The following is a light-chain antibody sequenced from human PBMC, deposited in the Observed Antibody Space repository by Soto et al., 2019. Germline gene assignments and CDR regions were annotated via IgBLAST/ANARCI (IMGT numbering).Light chain of an antibody. V-gene: IGLV2-8*01. Sequence: QSALTQPPSASGSLGQSVTISCTGTSGDVGRYNFVSWYQQQPGKAPKVIINEVSKRPSGVPDRFSGSKSGDTASLTGSGLQAEDEADYYCSSYAGQAGGYVFGGGTKLTVL. CDR3: SSYAGQAGGYV. CDR1: SGDVGRYNF. J-gene: IGLJ1*01. CDR2: EVS.